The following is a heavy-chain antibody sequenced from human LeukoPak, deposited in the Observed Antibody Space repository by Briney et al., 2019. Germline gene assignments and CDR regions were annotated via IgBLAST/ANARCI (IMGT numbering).Heavy chain of an antibody. CDR3: AKDSQGYYLYYFDY. V-gene: IGHV3-23*01. J-gene: IGHJ4*02. CDR1: GFTFSSYA. Sequence: GGSLRLSCAASGFTFSSYAMSWVRQAPGKGLEWVSAISGSGGSIYYADSVKGRFTISRDNSKNTLYLQMNSLRAEDTAVYYCAKDSQGYYLYYFDYWGQGTLVTVSS. CDR2: ISGSGGSI. D-gene: IGHD3-22*01.